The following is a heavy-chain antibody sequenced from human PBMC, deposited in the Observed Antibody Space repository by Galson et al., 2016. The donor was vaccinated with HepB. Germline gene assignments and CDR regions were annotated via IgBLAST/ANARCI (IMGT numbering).Heavy chain of an antibody. D-gene: IGHD4-17*01. V-gene: IGHV3-33*06. Sequence: SLRLSCAGSGFTFSSYGMHWVRQAPGKGLEWVAVIWSDGSNKKYADSVKGRFTISRDNSKNTLYLQMNSLRAEDTAVYYCAKSATKQLRDVNAHDIWGQGTMVTVSS. CDR2: IWSDGSNK. CDR3: AKSATKQLRDVNAHDI. J-gene: IGHJ3*02. CDR1: GFTFSSYG.